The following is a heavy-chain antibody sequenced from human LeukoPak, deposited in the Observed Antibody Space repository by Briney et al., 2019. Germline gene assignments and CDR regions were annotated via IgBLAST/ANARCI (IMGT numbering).Heavy chain of an antibody. J-gene: IGHJ4*02. Sequence: GSSVKVSCKASGGTFSSYAISWVRQAPGQGLEWMGGTIPIFGTANYAQKFQGRVTITTDKSTSTAYVELSSLRSEDTAVYYCARGYCSSTSCFPLDYWGQGTLVTVSS. CDR1: GGTFSSYA. D-gene: IGHD2-2*01. CDR3: ARGYCSSTSCFPLDY. CDR2: TIPIFGTA. V-gene: IGHV1-69*05.